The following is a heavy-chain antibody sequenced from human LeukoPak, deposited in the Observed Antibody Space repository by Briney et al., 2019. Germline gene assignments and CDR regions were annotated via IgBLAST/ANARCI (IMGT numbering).Heavy chain of an antibody. CDR1: SGSISSGGYY. Sequence: SQTLSLTCTVSSGSISSGGYYWSWIRQHPGKGLEWIGYIYYSGSTYYNPSLKSRVTISVDTSKNQFSLKLSSVTAADTAVYYCARDHRRDYSSGWWVWFDPWGQGTLVTVSS. CDR2: IYYSGST. D-gene: IGHD6-19*01. CDR3: ARDHRRDYSSGWWVWFDP. J-gene: IGHJ5*02. V-gene: IGHV4-31*03.